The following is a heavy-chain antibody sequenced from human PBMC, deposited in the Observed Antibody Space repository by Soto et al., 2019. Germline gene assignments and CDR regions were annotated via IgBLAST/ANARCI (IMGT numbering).Heavy chain of an antibody. CDR3: ARGGRETTRHIDY. Sequence: EVQLVESGGDLVKPGGSLRLSCADSGFTFSSYSMNWVRQAPGKGLEWVSAISSSSAYIFYADSVKGRFTVSSDNAKNPLYLQMNSLSADDTAVYYCARGGRETTRHIDYWDQGTLVTVSS. J-gene: IGHJ4*02. CDR2: ISSSSAYI. D-gene: IGHD1-26*01. CDR1: GFTFSSYS. V-gene: IGHV3-21*01.